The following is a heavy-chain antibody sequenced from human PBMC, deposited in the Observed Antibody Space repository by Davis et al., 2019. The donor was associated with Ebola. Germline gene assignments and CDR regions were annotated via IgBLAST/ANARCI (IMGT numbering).Heavy chain of an antibody. Sequence: ASVKVSCKASGYTFTSYGISWVRQAPGQGLEWMGWISAYNGNTNYAQKLQGRVTMTTDTSTSTAYMELRSLRSDDTAVYYCARTSSSPWYYYGMDVWGQGTTVTVSS. CDR2: ISAYNGNT. CDR1: GYTFTSYG. V-gene: IGHV1-18*01. CDR3: ARTSSSPWYYYGMDV. J-gene: IGHJ6*02. D-gene: IGHD6-13*01.